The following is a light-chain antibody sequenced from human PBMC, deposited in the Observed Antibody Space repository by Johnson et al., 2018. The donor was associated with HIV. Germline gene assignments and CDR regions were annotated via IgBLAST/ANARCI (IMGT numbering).Light chain of an antibody. Sequence: QSVLTQPPSVSAAPGQKVTISCSGSSSNIGNNYVSWYQQLPGTAPKLLIYDNNQRPSGIPDRFSGSKSGTSATLGITGLQTGDEADYYCGKWDSSLSAYYVFGTGTKVTVL. J-gene: IGLJ1*01. CDR3: GKWDSSLSAYYV. CDR1: SSNIGNNY. V-gene: IGLV1-51*01. CDR2: DNN.